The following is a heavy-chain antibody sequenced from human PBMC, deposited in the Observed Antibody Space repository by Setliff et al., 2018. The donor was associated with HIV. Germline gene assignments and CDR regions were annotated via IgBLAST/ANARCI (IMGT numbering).Heavy chain of an antibody. V-gene: IGHV4-38-2*02. CDR1: GYSISTSSW. D-gene: IGHD2-21*02. J-gene: IGHJ3*02. CDR3: ARGQGCGGGCHYAFEM. Sequence: SETLSLTCTVSGYSISTSSWWGWVRQSPGRGLQWIGSIYHGGSVYYNPSLQSRVTISLDMSKNQFSLNLNSVTAADTAVYYCARGQGCGGGCHYAFEMWGQGTMVTVSS. CDR2: IYHGGSV.